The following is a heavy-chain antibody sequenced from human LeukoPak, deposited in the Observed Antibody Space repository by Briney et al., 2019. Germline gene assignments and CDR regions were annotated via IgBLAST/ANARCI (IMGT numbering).Heavy chain of an antibody. CDR3: ATTRTDFHFDC. CDR2: INGDGSST. V-gene: IGHV3-74*01. Sequence: PGGSLRLSCAASGFTFSDHWMHWVRQAPGKGLVWVSRINGDGSSTTYADSVRGRFAISRGNAKNTVYLQVNSLRAEDTAVYYCATTRTDFHFDCWGQGTLVTVSS. D-gene: IGHD1-1*01. CDR1: GFTFSDHW. J-gene: IGHJ4*02.